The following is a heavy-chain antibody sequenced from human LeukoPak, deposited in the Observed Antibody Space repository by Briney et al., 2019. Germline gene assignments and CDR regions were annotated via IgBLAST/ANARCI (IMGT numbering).Heavy chain of an antibody. Sequence: SVKVSCKASGGTFSSYAISWVRQAPGQGLEWMGGTIPIFGTANYAQKFQGRVTITADESTSTAYMELSSLRSEDTAVYYCASKRWLHSRDFYYFDYWGQGTLVTVSS. CDR3: ASKRWLHSRDFYYFDY. D-gene: IGHD5-24*01. V-gene: IGHV1-69*13. J-gene: IGHJ4*02. CDR1: GGTFSSYA. CDR2: TIPIFGTA.